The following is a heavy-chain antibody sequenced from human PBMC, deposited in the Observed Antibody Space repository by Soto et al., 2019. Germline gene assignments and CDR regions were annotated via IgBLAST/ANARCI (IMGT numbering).Heavy chain of an antibody. D-gene: IGHD6-19*01. Sequence: QLQLQESGPGLVKPSETLSLTCAVSGGSISSRNYYWGWIRQPPGKGLEWIGSIYYSGSTYYNPSLRSRVPMSVDTSKNQYPLKLTSVTAADTAVYYCARRDGTGWYYFDYWGQGTLVTVSS. J-gene: IGHJ4*02. CDR2: IYYSGST. V-gene: IGHV4-39*01. CDR1: GGSISSRNYY. CDR3: ARRDGTGWYYFDY.